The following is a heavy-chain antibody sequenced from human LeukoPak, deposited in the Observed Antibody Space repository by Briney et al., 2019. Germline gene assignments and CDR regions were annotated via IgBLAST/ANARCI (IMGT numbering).Heavy chain of an antibody. Sequence: GGSLRLSCAASGFTVSSNYMSWVRQAPGKGLEWVSVIYSGGSTYYADSVKGRFTISRDNSKNTLYLQMNSLRAEDTAVYYCARSVVATILYYYGMDVWGQGTTVTVSS. CDR1: GFTVSSNY. V-gene: IGHV3-53*05. CDR2: IYSGGST. CDR3: ARSVVATILYYYGMDV. D-gene: IGHD5-12*01. J-gene: IGHJ6*02.